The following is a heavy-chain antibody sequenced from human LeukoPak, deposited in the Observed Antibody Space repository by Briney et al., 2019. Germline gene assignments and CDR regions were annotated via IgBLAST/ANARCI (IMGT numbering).Heavy chain of an antibody. Sequence: GGSLRLSCAASGFTFSRDWMHWVRQAPGRGLVWISRINSDGSSTNYADSVKGRFTISRDNARNTLYLQMNSLRAEDMAVYYCVRENRRYNYGYFDYWGQGALVTVSS. CDR1: GFTFSRDW. CDR3: VRENRRYNYGYFDY. V-gene: IGHV3-74*01. J-gene: IGHJ4*02. D-gene: IGHD5-18*01. CDR2: INSDGSST.